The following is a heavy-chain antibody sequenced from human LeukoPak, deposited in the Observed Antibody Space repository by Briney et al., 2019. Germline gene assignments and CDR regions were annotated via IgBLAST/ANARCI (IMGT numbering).Heavy chain of an antibody. CDR3: ARDDLGGPDQH. D-gene: IGHD3-16*01. CDR2: VNPSGGST. CDR1: GYTFTSYY. Sequence: ASVKVSCKASGYTFTSYYMHWVRQAPGQGLEWMGIVNPSGGSTSYAQKFQGRVTMTRDTSTSTVYMELSSLRSEDTAVYYCARDDLGGPDQHWGQGTLVTVSS. V-gene: IGHV1-46*01. J-gene: IGHJ1*01.